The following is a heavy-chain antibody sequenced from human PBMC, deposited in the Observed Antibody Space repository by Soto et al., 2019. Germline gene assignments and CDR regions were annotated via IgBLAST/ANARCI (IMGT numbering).Heavy chain of an antibody. CDR1: GFIFSSYW. J-gene: IGHJ6*02. Sequence: GGSLRLSCAASGFIFSSYWMHWVRQAPGKGLVWVSRINSDGSSTSYADSVKGRFTISRDNAKNTLYLQMNSLRAEDTAVYYCARELPTAIRGGYYYSYGMDVWGQGTTVTVSS. CDR2: INSDGSST. CDR3: ARELPTAIRGGYYYSYGMDV. D-gene: IGHD2-2*02. V-gene: IGHV3-74*01.